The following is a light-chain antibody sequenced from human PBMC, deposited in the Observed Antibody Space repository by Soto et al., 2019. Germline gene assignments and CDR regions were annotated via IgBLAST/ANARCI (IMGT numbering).Light chain of an antibody. Sequence: DIQMTQSPSSLSASVGDRVTITCQASEDITNYLNWYQQKPGKVPKLLIYDASNLEVGVPSRFSGSGSGTDFTFTISRLQPEDMATYYCQQYDSLPYTFGQGTKLEIK. J-gene: IGKJ2*01. V-gene: IGKV1-33*01. CDR3: QQYDSLPYT. CDR2: DAS. CDR1: EDITNY.